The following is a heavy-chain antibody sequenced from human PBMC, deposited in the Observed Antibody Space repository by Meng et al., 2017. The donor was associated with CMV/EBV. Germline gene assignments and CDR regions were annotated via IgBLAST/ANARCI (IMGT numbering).Heavy chain of an antibody. CDR1: GGSISSSSYY. J-gene: IGHJ4*02. CDR2: IYYSGST. D-gene: IGHD1-26*01. CDR3: ARDWYSGSRFDY. V-gene: IGHV4-39*07. Sequence: PQLQESGPGLVKPSETLSLTCTVSGGSISSSSYYWGWIRQPPGKGLEWIGSIYYSGSTYYNPSLKSRVTVSVDTSKNQFSLKLSSVTAADTAVYYCARDWYSGSRFDYWGQGTLVTVSS.